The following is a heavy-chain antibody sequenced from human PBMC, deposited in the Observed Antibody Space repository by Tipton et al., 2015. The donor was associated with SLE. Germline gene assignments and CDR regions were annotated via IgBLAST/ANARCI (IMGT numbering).Heavy chain of an antibody. CDR2: INPSGGTT. V-gene: IGHV1-46*01. CDR1: GYTFTRHY. Sequence: QSGAEVKKPGASVKVSCKASGYTFTRHYMHWVRQAPGQGLEWMGIINPSGGTTTYAQKFRGRVTMTRDTSTSTVYMELSSLRSEDTAVYYCSREPLEESYYVDYWGQGTLVTVSS. J-gene: IGHJ4*02. CDR3: SREPLEESYYVDY. D-gene: IGHD1-26*01.